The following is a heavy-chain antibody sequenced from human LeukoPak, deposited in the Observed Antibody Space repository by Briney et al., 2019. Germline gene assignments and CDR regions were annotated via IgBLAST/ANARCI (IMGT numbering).Heavy chain of an antibody. J-gene: IGHJ6*03. CDR3: ARPRQPASTGYCMDV. CDR2: IYPGDSHI. D-gene: IGHD7-27*01. Sequence: GESLKISCQGSGYIFTTYWIGWVRKMSGKGLEWMGIIYPGDSHIRYSPSFQGQVTISADMSITTAYLQWSSLKASDTAMYYCARPRQPASTGYCMDVWGKGTPVTVSS. V-gene: IGHV5-51*01. CDR1: GYIFTTYW.